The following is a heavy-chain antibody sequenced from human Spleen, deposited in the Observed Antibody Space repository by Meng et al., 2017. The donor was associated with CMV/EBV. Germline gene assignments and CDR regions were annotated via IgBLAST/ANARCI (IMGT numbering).Heavy chain of an antibody. V-gene: IGHV3-11*01. CDR3: ARDGGILDY. D-gene: IGHD3-16*01. J-gene: IGHJ4*02. CDR1: GFTFSDYY. Sequence: GESLKISCAASGFTFSDYYMSWIRQAPGKGLGWISYISSSGDTIYYVDSVKGRFTISRDNAKNSLYLQMNSLRTEDTAVYYCARDGGILDYWGQGTLVTVSS. CDR2: ISSSGDTI.